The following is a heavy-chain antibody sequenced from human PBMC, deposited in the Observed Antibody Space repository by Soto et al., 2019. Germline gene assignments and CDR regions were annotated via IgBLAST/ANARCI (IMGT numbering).Heavy chain of an antibody. CDR2: INTDGSGT. V-gene: IGHV3-74*01. CDR1: GFNFSNYW. J-gene: IGHJ4*02. Sequence: EVQLVESGGGLVQPGGSLRLSCAAYGFNFSNYWMHWVRQAPGKGLVWVSRINTDGSGTTYADSVKGRFTMSRDNAKNTLYLQMNGLRAEDTAVYYCARGASGYSYGWGQGTLVTVSS. CDR3: ARGASGYSYG. D-gene: IGHD5-18*01.